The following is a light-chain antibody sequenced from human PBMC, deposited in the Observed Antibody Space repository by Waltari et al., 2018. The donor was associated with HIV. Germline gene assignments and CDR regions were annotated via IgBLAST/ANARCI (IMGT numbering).Light chain of an antibody. CDR1: RHTIGNIY. CDR2: DNN. Sequence: QSVLTQPPSASAAPGQKATIHCPGSRHTIGNIYVSWYQQLPGTSPKLLINDNNKRPSGIPDRFSGSKSGTSATLGITGLQTGDEADYYCGTWESSRSAGVFGGGTKLTVL. V-gene: IGLV1-51*01. CDR3: GTWESSRSAGV. J-gene: IGLJ3*02.